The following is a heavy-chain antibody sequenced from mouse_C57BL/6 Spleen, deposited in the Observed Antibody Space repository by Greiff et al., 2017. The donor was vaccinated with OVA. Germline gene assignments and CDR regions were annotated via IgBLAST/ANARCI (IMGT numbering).Heavy chain of an antibody. J-gene: IGHJ4*01. CDR3: ARYKDYYGTPCYAMDY. D-gene: IGHD1-1*01. V-gene: IGHV7-3*01. CDR2: IRNKANGYTT. Sequence: EVQLVESGGGLVQPGGSLSLSCAASGFTFTDYYMSWVRQPPGKALEWLGFIRNKANGYTTEYSASVKGRFTISRDNYQSILYLQMNALRAEDSATYYCARYKDYYGTPCYAMDYWGQGTSVTVSS. CDR1: GFTFTDYY.